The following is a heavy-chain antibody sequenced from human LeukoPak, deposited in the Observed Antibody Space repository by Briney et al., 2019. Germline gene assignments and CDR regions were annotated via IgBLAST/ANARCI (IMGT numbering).Heavy chain of an antibody. CDR2: ISSSSTYI. V-gene: IGHV3-21*01. CDR1: GLTFSSYT. CDR3: ARSGILTGFDY. D-gene: IGHD3-9*01. J-gene: IGHJ4*02. Sequence: GGSLGLSCAASGLTFSSYTMNWVRQAPGKGLEWVSSISSSSTYIYYADSLKGRFTISRDNAKDSLSLQLNSPRAEDTAVYYCARSGILTGFDYWGQGTLVTVSS.